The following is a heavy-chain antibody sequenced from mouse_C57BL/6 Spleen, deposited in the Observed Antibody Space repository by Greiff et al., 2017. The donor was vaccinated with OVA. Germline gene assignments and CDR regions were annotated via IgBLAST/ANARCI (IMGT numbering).Heavy chain of an antibody. J-gene: IGHJ4*01. CDR2: ISSGSSTI. V-gene: IGHV5-17*01. CDR1: GFTFSDYG. CDR3: ARGAVVANAMDY. D-gene: IGHD1-1*01. Sequence: EVHLVESGGGLVKPGGSLKLSCAASGFTFSDYGMHWVRQAPEKGLEWVAYISSGSSTIYYADTVKGRFTISRDNATNTLFLQMTSLRSEDTAMYYCARGAVVANAMDYWGQGTSVTVSS.